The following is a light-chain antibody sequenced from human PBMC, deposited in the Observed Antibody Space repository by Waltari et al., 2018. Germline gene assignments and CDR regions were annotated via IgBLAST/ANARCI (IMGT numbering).Light chain of an antibody. CDR3: QQSYTTPPMYT. CDR1: QNIDSD. Sequence: DIQMTQSPSSLSASVGDRVTITCRASQNIDSDLNWYQQKPGKAPRLLIYAASGLQRGVPSRFSGSGSGTDFTLTVSSLQPEDFAIYYCQQSYTTPPMYTFGQGTKLEIK. CDR2: AAS. V-gene: IGKV1-39*01. J-gene: IGKJ2*01.